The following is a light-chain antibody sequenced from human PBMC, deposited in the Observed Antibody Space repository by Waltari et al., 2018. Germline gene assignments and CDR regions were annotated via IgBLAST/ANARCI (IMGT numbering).Light chain of an antibody. CDR1: QGIGNS. CDR3: LQHNSYPYT. J-gene: IGKJ2*01. CDR2: DAS. Sequence: DIQMTQSPSSLSASVGDRVTITCRASQGIGNSLGWYQQKPGKAPKRLIYDASSLQSGVPSRFSGSGSGTAFTLTISSLQPEDFATYSCLQHNSYPYTFGQGTKLELK. V-gene: IGKV1-17*01.